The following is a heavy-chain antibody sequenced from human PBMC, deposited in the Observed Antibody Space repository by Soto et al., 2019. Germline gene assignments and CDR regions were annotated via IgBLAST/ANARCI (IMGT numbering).Heavy chain of an antibody. Sequence: SETLSLTCAVSGGSISSGGYSWSWIRQPPGKGLEWIGYIYHSGSTYYNPSLKSRVTISVDRSKNQFSLKLSSVTAADTAVYYCARYLWFGELLRRDPYGIDVWGQGTTVTVSS. V-gene: IGHV4-30-2*01. J-gene: IGHJ6*02. D-gene: IGHD3-10*01. CDR3: ARYLWFGELLRRDPYGIDV. CDR2: IYHSGST. CDR1: GGSISSGGYS.